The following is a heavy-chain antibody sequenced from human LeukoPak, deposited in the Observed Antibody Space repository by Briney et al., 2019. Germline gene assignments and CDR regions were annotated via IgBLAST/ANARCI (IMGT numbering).Heavy chain of an antibody. CDR3: ASLYSWTGIDY. CDR2: TYYRSKWYN. Sequence: SQTLSLTFAISGDSVSSNSAAWNWLRQSPSRGLEWLGSTYYRSKWYNDYAVSVKSRITINPDTSKNQFSLQLTSVTPEDTAVYYCASLYSWTGIDYWGQGTLVTVSS. D-gene: IGHD1-20*01. CDR1: GDSVSSNSAA. J-gene: IGHJ4*02. V-gene: IGHV6-1*01.